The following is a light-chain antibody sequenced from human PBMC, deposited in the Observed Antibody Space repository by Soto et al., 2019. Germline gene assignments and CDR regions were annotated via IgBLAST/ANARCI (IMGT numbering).Light chain of an antibody. CDR3: QQYSRYYRT. CDR1: QNIHSW. CDR2: KAS. V-gene: IGKV1-5*03. J-gene: IGKJ1*01. Sequence: DSQMTQSPSTLSASVGDRVTITCRSSQNIHSWLAWYQQKPGKDPNLLIYKASTLEGGVPSRFSGSGSGTEFTLTIGSLQPDDFATYYCQQYSRYYRTFGQGTKVEIE.